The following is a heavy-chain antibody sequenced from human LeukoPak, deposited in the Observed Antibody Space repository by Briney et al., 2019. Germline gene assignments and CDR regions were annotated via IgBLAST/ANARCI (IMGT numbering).Heavy chain of an antibody. Sequence: GGSLRLSCAASGVTFSSYGMYWVRQAPGKGLEWISYISGSGSVIYYADSVKGRLTISRDNTKNSLYLQMNSLRAEDTAVYYCSRGPDPYGSGHTYFYYYMDVWGKGTTVTISS. CDR1: GVTFSSYG. CDR3: SRGPDPYGSGHTYFYYYMDV. V-gene: IGHV3-48*03. D-gene: IGHD3-10*01. J-gene: IGHJ6*03. CDR2: ISGSGSVI.